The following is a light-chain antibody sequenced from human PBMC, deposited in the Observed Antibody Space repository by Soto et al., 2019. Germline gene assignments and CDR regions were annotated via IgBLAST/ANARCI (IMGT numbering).Light chain of an antibody. CDR3: QHYETYPWT. CDR1: QSISVW. CDR2: DAS. Sequence: DIQMTQSPSTLSASVGDRFTITCRASQSISVWLAWYQQKPGKAPKFLIYDASSLESGVPSRFSGGGSGTEFTLTISSLQPDDFATYYCQHYETYPWTFGQGTKVDIK. V-gene: IGKV1-5*01. J-gene: IGKJ1*01.